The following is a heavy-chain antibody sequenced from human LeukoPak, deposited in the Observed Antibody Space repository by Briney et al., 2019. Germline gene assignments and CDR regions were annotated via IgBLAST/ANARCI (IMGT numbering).Heavy chain of an antibody. CDR1: GFTFSSYA. CDR3: AKEEGYCSSTSCYNGDAFDI. Sequence: GGSLRLSCAASGFTFSSYAMSWVRQAPGKGLEWVSAIRGSGGSTYYADSVKGRFTISRDNSKNTLYLQMNSLRAEDTAVYYCAKEEGYCSSTSCYNGDAFDIWGQGTMVTVSS. D-gene: IGHD2-2*02. V-gene: IGHV3-23*01. J-gene: IGHJ3*02. CDR2: IRGSGGST.